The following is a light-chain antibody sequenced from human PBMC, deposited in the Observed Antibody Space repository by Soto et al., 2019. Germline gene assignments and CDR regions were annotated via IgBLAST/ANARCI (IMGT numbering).Light chain of an antibody. CDR2: GAS. CDR1: QSITTTY. J-gene: IGKJ3*01. V-gene: IGKV3-20*01. CDR3: QQYHSLPTP. Sequence: EIVLTQSPGTLSLSPGERATLSCRASQSITTTYLAWYQQKPGQAPRLLIYGASNRATGIPDRFSGSGSGTDFTLTINRLEPEDFTVYYCQQYHSLPTPFGPGTKVDNK.